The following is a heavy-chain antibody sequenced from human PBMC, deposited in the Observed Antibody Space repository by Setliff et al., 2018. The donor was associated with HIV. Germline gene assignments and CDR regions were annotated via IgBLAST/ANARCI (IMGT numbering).Heavy chain of an antibody. CDR3: ARASIDFWSGFYH. J-gene: IGHJ4*02. CDR2: INPDSGDT. CDR1: GYSFTGYY. D-gene: IGHD3-3*01. Sequence: GASVKVSCKASGYSFTGYYMHWVRQAPGQGLEWMGWINPDSGDTNYAQKFQGRVTLTRDTSISTAYMELSSLRSDDAAVFYCARASIDFWSGFYHWGQGTLVTVSS. V-gene: IGHV1-2*02.